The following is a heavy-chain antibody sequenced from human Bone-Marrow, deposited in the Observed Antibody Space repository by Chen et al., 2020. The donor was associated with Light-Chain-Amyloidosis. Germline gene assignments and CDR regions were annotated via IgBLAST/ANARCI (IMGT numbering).Heavy chain of an antibody. CDR1: GYTFPNYW. CDR3: ARRRDGYNFDY. J-gene: IGHJ4*02. CDR2: IYPDDSEA. D-gene: IGHD5-12*01. Sequence: EVQLEQSGPEVKKPGESLEISCKGSGYTFPNYWIGWVRQMPGKGLEWMGVIYPDDSEAIYSPSLEGQVTSSADKSITTAYLQWRGLKASDTARYYCARRRDGYNFDYLGQGTLVTVSS. V-gene: IGHV5-51*01.